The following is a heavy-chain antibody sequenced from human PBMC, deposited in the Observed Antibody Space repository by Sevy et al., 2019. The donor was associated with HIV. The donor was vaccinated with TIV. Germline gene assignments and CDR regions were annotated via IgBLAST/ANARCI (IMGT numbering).Heavy chain of an antibody. Sequence: GGSLRLSCAASGFTFDDYAMHWVRQVPGKGLEWVSGISWNSNSIGYADSVKGRVTISRDNAKKSLYLQMNSLRTEDSALYYCAKATDPGYDFWSGIDHYYYAMDVWGQGTTVTVSS. CDR1: GFTFDDYA. J-gene: IGHJ6*02. D-gene: IGHD3-3*01. CDR3: AKATDPGYDFWSGIDHYYYAMDV. V-gene: IGHV3-9*01. CDR2: ISWNSNSI.